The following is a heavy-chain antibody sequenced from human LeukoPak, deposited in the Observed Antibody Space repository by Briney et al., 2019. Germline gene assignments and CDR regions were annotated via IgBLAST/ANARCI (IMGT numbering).Heavy chain of an antibody. CDR2: IQNSANYRAKI. Sequence: PSETLSLTCAVSGGSISSYYWTWIRQPPGKGLEWVGYIQNSANYRAKIKSSPSLQSRVSLSIDMSKNQVSLTVNSVTAADTAVYYCARLSSTLYYSMDVWGPGTAVTVSS. CDR1: GGSISSYY. D-gene: IGHD6-6*01. J-gene: IGHJ6*02. CDR3: ARLSSTLYYSMDV. V-gene: IGHV4-59*08.